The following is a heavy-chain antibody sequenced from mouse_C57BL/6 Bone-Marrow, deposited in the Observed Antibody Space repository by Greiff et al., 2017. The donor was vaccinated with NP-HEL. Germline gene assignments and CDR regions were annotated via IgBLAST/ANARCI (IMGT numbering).Heavy chain of an antibody. Sequence: QVQLQQPGAELVKPGASVKLSCKASGYTFTTYWMQWVKQRPGQGLEWIGEIDPSDSYTNYNQKFKGKAPLTVDTSSSTAYMQLSSRTSEDSAVYYCARKAYYGRSYEFAYWGQGTLVTVSA. D-gene: IGHD1-1*01. CDR3: ARKAYYGRSYEFAY. CDR2: IDPSDSYT. V-gene: IGHV1-50*01. CDR1: GYTFTTYW. J-gene: IGHJ3*01.